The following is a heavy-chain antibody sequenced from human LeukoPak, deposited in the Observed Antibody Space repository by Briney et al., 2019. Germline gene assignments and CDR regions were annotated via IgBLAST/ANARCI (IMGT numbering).Heavy chain of an antibody. Sequence: GGTLRLSCAASGFTFSSYGMSWVRQAPGKGLEWVSAISGSGGSTYYADSVKGRFTIYRDNSRNTLYLQMNSLRAEDTAVYYCAKGPLLWNWGQGTLVTVSS. CDR2: ISGSGGST. CDR3: AKGPLLWN. D-gene: IGHD2/OR15-2a*01. CDR1: GFTFSSYG. V-gene: IGHV3-23*01. J-gene: IGHJ4*02.